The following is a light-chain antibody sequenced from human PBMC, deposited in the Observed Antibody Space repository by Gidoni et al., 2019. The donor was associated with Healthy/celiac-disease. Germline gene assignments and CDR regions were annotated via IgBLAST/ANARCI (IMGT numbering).Light chain of an antibody. V-gene: IGLV2-23*02. Sequence: QSALTQPASVSASPGQSITISCTGTSSDVGSYNLVSWYQQHPGKAPTLMIYEVSKRPSGFSNRFSGSKSGNTASLTISGLQAEDEADYYCCSYAGSSSWVFGGGTKLTVL. CDR3: CSYAGSSSWV. CDR1: SSDVGSYNL. CDR2: EVS. J-gene: IGLJ3*02.